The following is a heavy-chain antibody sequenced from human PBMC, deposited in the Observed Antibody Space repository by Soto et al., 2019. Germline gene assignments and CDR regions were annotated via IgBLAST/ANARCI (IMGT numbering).Heavy chain of an antibody. CDR1: GGSVSSYY. CDR3: AGTIFGSFYYYVDV. V-gene: IGHV4-59*08. D-gene: IGHD3-3*01. J-gene: IGHJ6*03. CDR2: IYYSGNT. Sequence: QVQLQESGPGLVKPSETLSLSCTVSGGSVSSYYWSWIRHAPGKGLAWIGYIYYSGNTNYNPSLRSRVTISVDTSKNRFSLNLTSVTVTDTAVYYCAGTIFGSFYYYVDVWGKGTAVTVSS.